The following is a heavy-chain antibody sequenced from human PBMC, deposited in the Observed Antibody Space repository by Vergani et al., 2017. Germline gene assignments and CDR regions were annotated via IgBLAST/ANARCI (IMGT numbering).Heavy chain of an antibody. Sequence: EVQLVESGGGLVQPGGSLKLSCAASGFTFSGSAMHWVRQASGKGLEWVGRIRSKANSYATAYAASVKGRFTISRDDSKNTAYLQMNSLKTEDTAVYYCTSSKVYDSSGWGQGTLVTVSS. V-gene: IGHV3-73*01. CDR2: IRSKANSYAT. CDR1: GFTFSGSA. CDR3: TSSKVYDSSG. D-gene: IGHD3-22*01. J-gene: IGHJ4*02.